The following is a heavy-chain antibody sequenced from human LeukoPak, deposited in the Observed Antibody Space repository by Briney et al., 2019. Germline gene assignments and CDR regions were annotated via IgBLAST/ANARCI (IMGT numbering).Heavy chain of an antibody. Sequence: PGGSLRLSCAASGFTFSSYWVSWVRQAPGKGLEWVANIKQDGSEKYYVDSVKGRFTISRDNAKNSLYLQMNSQRAEDTAVYYCARAEYYDSSGYYFGVDAFDIWGQGTMVTVSS. CDR3: ARAEYYDSSGYYFGVDAFDI. CDR1: GFTFSSYW. D-gene: IGHD3-22*01. V-gene: IGHV3-7*03. J-gene: IGHJ3*02. CDR2: IKQDGSEK.